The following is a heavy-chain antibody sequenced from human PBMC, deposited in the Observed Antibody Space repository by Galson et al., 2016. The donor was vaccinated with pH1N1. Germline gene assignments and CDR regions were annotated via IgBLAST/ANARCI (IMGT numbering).Heavy chain of an antibody. CDR2: TYWNDDK. CDR1: GFSLSTSGVG. CDR3: AHSLYGDYVGWFDP. D-gene: IGHD4-17*01. J-gene: IGHJ5*02. Sequence: PALVKPTQTLTLTCTFSGFSLSTSGVGVGWIRQPPGKALEWLALTYWNDDKRYSPSLKSRLTITKDTSKNQVVLTMTNMDPVDTATYYCAHSLYGDYVGWFDPWGQGILVTVSS. V-gene: IGHV2-5*01.